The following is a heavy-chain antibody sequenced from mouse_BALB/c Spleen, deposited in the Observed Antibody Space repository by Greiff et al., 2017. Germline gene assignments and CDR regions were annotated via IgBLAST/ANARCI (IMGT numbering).Heavy chain of an antibody. Sequence: QVQLQQSGPQLVRPGASVKISCKASGYSFTSYWMHRVKQRPGQGLEWIGMIDPSDSETRLNQKFKDKATLTVDKSSSTAYMQLSSPTSEDSAVYYCANLAMDYWGQGTSVTVSS. CDR2: IDPSDSET. J-gene: IGHJ4*01. CDR3: ANLAMDY. CDR1: GYSFTSYW. D-gene: IGHD5-1*01. V-gene: IGHV1-74*01.